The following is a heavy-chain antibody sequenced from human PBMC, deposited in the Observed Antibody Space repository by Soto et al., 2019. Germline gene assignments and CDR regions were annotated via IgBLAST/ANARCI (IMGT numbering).Heavy chain of an antibody. CDR1: GFTFGDSY. V-gene: IGHV3-23*01. CDR3: AKTRSNQITMVRGVIIKLAFDI. Sequence: GGSLRLSCAGSGFTFGDSYMSWVRQAPGKGLEWVSAISGSGGSTYYADSVKGRFTISRDNSKNTLYLQMNSLRAEDTAVYYCAKTRSNQITMVRGVIIKLAFDIWGQGTMVTVS. D-gene: IGHD3-10*01. CDR2: ISGSGGST. J-gene: IGHJ3*02.